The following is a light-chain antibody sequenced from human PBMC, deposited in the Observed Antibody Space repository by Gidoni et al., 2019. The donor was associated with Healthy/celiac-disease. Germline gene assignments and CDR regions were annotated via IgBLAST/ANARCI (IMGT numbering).Light chain of an antibody. V-gene: IGLV1-44*01. Sequence: QSVLTQPPSASGPPGQRVTISRSGSNSNIGSNTVNWYQQLPGTAPKLLIYSNNQRPSGVPDRFSGSKSGTSASLAISGLQSEDEADYYCAAWDDSLNGPVFGGGTQLTVL. CDR2: SNN. CDR3: AAWDDSLNGPV. J-gene: IGLJ7*01. CDR1: NSNIGSNT.